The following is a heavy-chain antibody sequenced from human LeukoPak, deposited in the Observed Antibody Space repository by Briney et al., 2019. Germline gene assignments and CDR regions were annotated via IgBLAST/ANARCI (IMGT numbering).Heavy chain of an antibody. CDR3: ARAGTTIGGGYWFDP. Sequence: PGGSLRLSCAASGFTFSTYAMHWVRQPPGKGPEWVALVYYDGSNRYYGDFVKGRFTISRDNPKKTLYLQMNSLRAEDTAVYYCARAGTTIGGGYWFDPWGQGTLVTVSS. CDR2: VYYDGSNR. J-gene: IGHJ5*02. CDR1: GFTFSTYA. D-gene: IGHD1-1*01. V-gene: IGHV3-30*12.